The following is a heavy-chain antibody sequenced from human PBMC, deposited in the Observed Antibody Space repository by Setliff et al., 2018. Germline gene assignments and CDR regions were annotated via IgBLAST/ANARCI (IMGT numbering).Heavy chain of an antibody. D-gene: IGHD3-9*01. CDR3: ARERYFDWFFED. CDR1: CGSITSGSFY. CDR2: IHASGSP. V-gene: IGHV4-61*02. J-gene: IGHJ4*01. Sequence: SETLSLTCTVSCGSITSGSFYWSWIRQPAGKKLEWIGRIHASGSPDYNPSFKSRVTISRDTSTNQFSLKLGSVTAADTAVYYCARERYFDWFFEDWGHGTLVTVSS.